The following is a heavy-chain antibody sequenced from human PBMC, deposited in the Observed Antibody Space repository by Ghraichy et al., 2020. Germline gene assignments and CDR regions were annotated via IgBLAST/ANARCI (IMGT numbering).Heavy chain of an antibody. Sequence: GGSLRLSCSASGFTFSSYAIYWVRQAPGKGLEYVSAITSNGGSTYYADSVKGRFTISRDNSKNTLYLQMSSLRAEDKAVYYCVEDGYGSSWYGSDVDYWGQGTLVTVSS. CDR3: VEDGYGSSWYGSDVDY. D-gene: IGHD6-13*01. CDR1: GFTFSSYA. V-gene: IGHV3-64D*06. CDR2: ITSNGGST. J-gene: IGHJ4*02.